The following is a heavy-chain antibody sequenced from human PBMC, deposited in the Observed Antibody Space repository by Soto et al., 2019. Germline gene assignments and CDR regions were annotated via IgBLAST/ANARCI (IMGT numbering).Heavy chain of an antibody. D-gene: IGHD3-16*01. CDR3: ARHQRDDASRKIDC. Sequence: ESLKISFQGSGYSFTSNWIGWVRQIPGKGLEWMGIINPADSDIKYSPCFQGQVTISADKSIGTAYLQWSSLKASDTAMYYCARHQRDDASRKIDCWGQGTLVTVSS. CDR2: INPADSDI. CDR1: GYSFTSNW. J-gene: IGHJ4*02. V-gene: IGHV5-51*01.